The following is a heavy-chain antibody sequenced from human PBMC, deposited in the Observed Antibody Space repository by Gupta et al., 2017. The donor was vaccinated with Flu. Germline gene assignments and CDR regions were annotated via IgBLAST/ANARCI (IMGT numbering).Heavy chain of an antibody. Sequence: EVPPVGVGGVIVTAGGSLGLRRVTFGFSIHSFRIARVSQAPGKGLEWVSYISRSCYSIYYADSVKGRFTISRDNAKNSLYLEMNSLRAEDTAIYYCAGRYTSEDVPLAALDYWGQGTLVTVSS. CDR1: GFSIHSFR. J-gene: IGHJ4*02. CDR3: AGRYTSEDVPLAALDY. CDR2: ISRSCYSI. D-gene: IGHD5-12*01. V-gene: IGHV3-48*04.